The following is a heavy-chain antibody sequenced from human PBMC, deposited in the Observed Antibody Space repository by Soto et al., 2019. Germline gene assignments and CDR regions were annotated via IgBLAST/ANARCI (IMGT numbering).Heavy chain of an antibody. J-gene: IGHJ6*02. CDR3: AKGKNIDDILYPYYYYGMDV. V-gene: IGHV3-30*18. D-gene: IGHD3-9*01. CDR2: ISYDGSNK. Sequence: GGSLRLSCAASGFTFGSYGMHWVRQAPGKGLEWVAVISYDGSNKYYADSVKGRFTISRDNSKNTLYLQMNSLRAEDTAVYYCAKGKNIDDILYPYYYYGMDVWGQGTTVTVSS. CDR1: GFTFGSYG.